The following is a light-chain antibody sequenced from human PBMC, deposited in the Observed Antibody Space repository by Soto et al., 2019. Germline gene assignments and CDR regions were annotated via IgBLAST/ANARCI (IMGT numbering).Light chain of an antibody. CDR2: DAS. CDR3: QQFNNWPVT. CDR1: QDISDY. J-gene: IGKJ3*01. Sequence: IQMTQSPSSLSASVGDRVTITCRASQDISDYLAWYQQKPGQVPNLLIYDASTLQSGVPSRFSGTASGTDFTLTINSLQPEDFATYYCQQFNNWPVTFGPGTKVDIK. V-gene: IGKV1D-13*01.